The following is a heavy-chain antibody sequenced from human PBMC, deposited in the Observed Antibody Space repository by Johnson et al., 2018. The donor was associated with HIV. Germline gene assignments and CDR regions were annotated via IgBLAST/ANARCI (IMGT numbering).Heavy chain of an antibody. D-gene: IGHD4-17*01. Sequence: QVQLVESGGGVVQPGGSLRLSCAASGFTFTSYGMHWVRQAPGKGLERVAFIRYDGSNKYYADSVKGRFTVPRDNSKNTLYLQMNSRRAEDTAVYYCAKDGGGYGDYAYDAFDIWGQGTMVTVSS. CDR2: IRYDGSNK. CDR3: AKDGGGYGDYAYDAFDI. J-gene: IGHJ3*02. CDR1: GFTFTSYG. V-gene: IGHV3-30*02.